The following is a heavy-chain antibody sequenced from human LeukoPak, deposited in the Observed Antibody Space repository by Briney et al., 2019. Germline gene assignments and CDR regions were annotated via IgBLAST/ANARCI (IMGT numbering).Heavy chain of an antibody. D-gene: IGHD6-13*01. Sequence: ASVKVSCKASGYTFTSYDINWVRQATGQGLEWMGWMNPNSGNTGYAQKFQGRVTMTRNTSISTAYMELSSLRSEDTAVYYCARGSSSWYSPHPAEPPDFDYWGQGTLVTVSS. CDR3: ARGSSSWYSPHPAEPPDFDY. CDR1: GYTFTSYD. V-gene: IGHV1-8*01. J-gene: IGHJ4*02. CDR2: MNPNSGNT.